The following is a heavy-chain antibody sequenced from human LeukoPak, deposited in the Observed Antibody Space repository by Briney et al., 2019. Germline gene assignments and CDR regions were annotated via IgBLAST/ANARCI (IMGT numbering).Heavy chain of an antibody. CDR1: GFTLSSFS. CDR3: ARDMTIFGVAYSFDY. D-gene: IGHD3-3*01. J-gene: IGHJ4*02. CDR2: ISSSSSAI. V-gene: IGHV3-48*01. Sequence: PGGSLRLSCAASGFTLSSFSMNWVRQAPGKGLEWVSYISSSSSAIYYADSVKGRFTISRDNAKNSLYLQMNSLRAEDTAVYYCARDMTIFGVAYSFDYWGQGTLVTVSS.